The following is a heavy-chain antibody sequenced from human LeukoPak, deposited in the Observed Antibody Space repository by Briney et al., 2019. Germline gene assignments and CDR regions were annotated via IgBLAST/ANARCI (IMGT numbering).Heavy chain of an antibody. CDR2: ISGSGRTM. V-gene: IGHV3-48*03. Sequence: PGGSLRLSCAASGFTFSSYEMNWVRQAPGKGLEWVSYISGSGRTMSYADSAKGRFTISRDNAKNSLYLQMNSLRVEDTAVYHCARGGLYGYDVFDYWGQGTLVTVSS. J-gene: IGHJ4*02. D-gene: IGHD5-12*01. CDR1: GFTFSSYE. CDR3: ARGGLYGYDVFDY.